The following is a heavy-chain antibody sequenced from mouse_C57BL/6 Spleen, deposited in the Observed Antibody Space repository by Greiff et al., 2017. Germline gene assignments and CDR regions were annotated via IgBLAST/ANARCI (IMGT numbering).Heavy chain of an antibody. CDR3: ARDSDYFDY. J-gene: IGHJ2*01. CDR1: GYTFTSYW. V-gene: IGHV1-55*01. D-gene: IGHD3-2*02. CDR2: IYPGSGST. Sequence: QVHVKQSGAELVKPGASVKMSCKASGYTFTSYWITWVKQRPGQGLEWIGDIYPGSGSTNHNVKFKSKATLNVDTSSCTAYMQISSLTSEDSAVYYSARDSDYFDYWGQGTTLTVSS.